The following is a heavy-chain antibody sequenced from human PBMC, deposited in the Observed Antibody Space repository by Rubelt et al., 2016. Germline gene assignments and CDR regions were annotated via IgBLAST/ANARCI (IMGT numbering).Heavy chain of an antibody. CDR1: GYTFTSYA. V-gene: IGHV1-3*01. Sequence: QVQLVQSGAEVKKPGASVKVSCKASGYTFTSYAMHWVRQAPGQRLEWMGWINAGNGNTKCSQKFQGRVTITRDTSASTAYMELSSLRSEDTAVYYCAREGLPVAHDYWGQGTLVTVSS. CDR3: AREGLPVAHDY. CDR2: INAGNGNT. D-gene: IGHD6-19*01. J-gene: IGHJ4*02.